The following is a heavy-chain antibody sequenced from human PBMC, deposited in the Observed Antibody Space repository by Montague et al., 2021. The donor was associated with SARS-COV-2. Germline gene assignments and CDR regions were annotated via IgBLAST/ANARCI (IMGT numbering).Heavy chain of an antibody. V-gene: IGHV6-1*01. J-gene: IGHJ2*01. Sequence: CAISGDSVSSNIATWNWIRQSPPTGLEWLGRTYYRSKWYNDYAVSVKSRVIINPDTSNNRISLQLNSATPEDTAVYYCARAYCGGDCYFYWYFDLWGRGTLVTVSS. CDR3: ARAYCGGDCYFYWYFDL. CDR2: TYYRSKWYN. D-gene: IGHD2-21*02. CDR1: GDSVSSNIAT.